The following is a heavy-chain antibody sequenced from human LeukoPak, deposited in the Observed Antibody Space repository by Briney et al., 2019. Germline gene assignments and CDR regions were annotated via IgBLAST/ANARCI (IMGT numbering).Heavy chain of an antibody. CDR2: IWYDGSNK. Sequence: TGGSLRLSCAASGFTFSSYGMHWVRQAPGKGLEWVAVIWYDGSNKYYADSVRGRFTISRDNSKNTLYLQMNSLRAEDTDVYSRARDLCSGSYSSYWGQGTLVTVSS. CDR3: ARDLCSGSYSSY. V-gene: IGHV3-33*01. J-gene: IGHJ4*02. CDR1: GFTFSSYG. D-gene: IGHD3-10*02.